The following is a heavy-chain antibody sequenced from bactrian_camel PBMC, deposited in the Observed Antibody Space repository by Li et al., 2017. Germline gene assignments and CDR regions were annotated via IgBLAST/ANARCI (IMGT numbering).Heavy chain of an antibody. D-gene: IGHD2*01. CDR1: GFDFSRYW. CDR2: ISPDADKT. V-gene: IGHV3S1*01. CDR3: VRDSGRTV. Sequence: HVQLVESGGGLVRPGGSLRLTCVASGFDFSRYWMYWVRQAPGRGFEWVSHISPDADKTKYADSLSGRFTVSRDNAKNTVYLEMNSLKSDDTGGYYCVRDSGRTVWGQGTQVTVS. J-gene: IGHJ4*01.